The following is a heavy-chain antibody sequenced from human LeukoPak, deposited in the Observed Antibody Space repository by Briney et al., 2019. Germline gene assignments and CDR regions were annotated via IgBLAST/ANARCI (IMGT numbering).Heavy chain of an antibody. CDR3: ARFTPNRAKYYYYYYGMDV. D-gene: IGHD1-14*01. V-gene: IGHV1-69*01. Sequence: PVKGSCKASGGTFSSYAISWVRQAPGQGLEWMGGIIPIFGTANYAQKFQGRVTITADESTSTAYMELSRLRSEDTAVYYCARFTPNRAKYYYYYYGMDVWGQGTTVTVSS. J-gene: IGHJ6*02. CDR1: GGTFSSYA. CDR2: IIPIFGTA.